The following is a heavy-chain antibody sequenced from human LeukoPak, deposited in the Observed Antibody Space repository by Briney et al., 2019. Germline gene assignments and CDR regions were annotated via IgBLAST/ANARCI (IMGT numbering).Heavy chain of an antibody. CDR2: IWYDGSNK. J-gene: IGHJ4*02. CDR1: GFTFSSYG. CDR3: AKLAARIVVVPAATHFDY. D-gene: IGHD2-2*01. Sequence: PGGSLRLSCAASGFTFSSYGMHWVRQAPGKGLEWVAVIWYDGSNKYYADSVKGRFTISRDNSKNTLYLQMNSLRAEDTAVYYCAKLAARIVVVPAATHFDYWGQGTLVTVSS. V-gene: IGHV3-33*06.